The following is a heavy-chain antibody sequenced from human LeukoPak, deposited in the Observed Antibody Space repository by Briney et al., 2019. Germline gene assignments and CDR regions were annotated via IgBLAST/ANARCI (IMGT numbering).Heavy chain of an antibody. V-gene: IGHV4-31*03. CDR2: IYYSGST. CDR1: GGSISSGGYY. CDR3: ARAQYYDFWSGYPPRHNWFDP. J-gene: IGHJ5*02. D-gene: IGHD3-3*01. Sequence: KTSQTLSLTCTVSGGSISSGGYYWSWIRQHPGKGLEWIGYIYYSGSTYYNPSLKSRVTISVDTSKNQFSLKLSSVTAADTAVYYCARAQYYDFWSGYPPRHNWFDPWGQGTLVTVSS.